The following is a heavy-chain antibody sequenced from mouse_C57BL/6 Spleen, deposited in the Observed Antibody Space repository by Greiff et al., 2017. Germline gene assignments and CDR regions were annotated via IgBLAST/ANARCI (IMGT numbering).Heavy chain of an antibody. CDR1: GFTFSDYG. CDR3: ARDGV. V-gene: IGHV5-17*01. Sequence: EVQRVESGGGFVTPGGSLKLSCAASGFTFSDYGMHWVRQAPEQGLEWVAYISSGSSTIYYADTVKGRFTISRDNAKNTLFLQMTSLRSEDTAMYYCARDGVWGTGTTVTVSS. J-gene: IGHJ1*03. CDR2: ISSGSSTI.